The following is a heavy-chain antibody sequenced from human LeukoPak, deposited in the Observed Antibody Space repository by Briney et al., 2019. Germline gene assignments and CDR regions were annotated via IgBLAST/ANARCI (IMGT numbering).Heavy chain of an antibody. D-gene: IGHD6-19*01. CDR3: AKEGYSSGWYD. V-gene: IGHV3-23*01. J-gene: IGHJ4*02. Sequence: GGSLRLSCAASGFTFSSYSMNWVRQAPGKGLEWVSAISGSGGSTYYADSVKGRFTISRDNSKNTLYLQMNSLRAEDTAVYYCAKEGYSSGWYDWGQGNLVTVSS. CDR1: GFTFSSYS. CDR2: ISGSGGST.